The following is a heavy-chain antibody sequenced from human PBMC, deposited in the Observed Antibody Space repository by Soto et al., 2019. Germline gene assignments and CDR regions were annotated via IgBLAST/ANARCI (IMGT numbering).Heavy chain of an antibody. CDR3: ARLMGKSFDL. V-gene: IGHV3-72*01. CDR2: ARNGAHSYTT. D-gene: IGHD2-8*01. Sequence: PGGSLRLSCAASGFTFSDHHMDWVRQPPGKGLEWVGRARNGAHSYTTAYAASVEGRFAISRDDSKNTLSLQMNNLKTEDTAVYFCARLMGKSFDLWGPGTLVTVSS. J-gene: IGHJ4*02. CDR1: GFTFSDHH.